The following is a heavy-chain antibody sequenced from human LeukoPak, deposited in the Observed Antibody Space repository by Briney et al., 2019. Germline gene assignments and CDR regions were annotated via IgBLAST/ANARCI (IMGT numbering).Heavy chain of an antibody. CDR3: ARGYHVESDFDY. D-gene: IGHD2-2*01. J-gene: IGHJ4*02. Sequence: GVLRLSCAASGFTFSSYAMHWVRQAAGKGLEWVAVISYDGSNKYYADSVKGRFTISRDNSKNTLYLQMNSLRAEDTAVYYCARGYHVESDFDYWGQGTLVTVSS. V-gene: IGHV3-30-3*01. CDR1: GFTFSSYA. CDR2: ISYDGSNK.